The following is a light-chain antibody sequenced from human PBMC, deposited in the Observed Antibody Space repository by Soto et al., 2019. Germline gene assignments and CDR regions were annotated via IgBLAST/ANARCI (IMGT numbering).Light chain of an antibody. CDR3: SSYAGSNNPYV. CDR1: SSDVDGYNY. V-gene: IGLV2-8*01. J-gene: IGLJ1*01. Sequence: QSVLTQPPSASGSPGQSVTISCTGTSSDVDGYNYVSWYQQHPGKAPNLMIYEVSKRPSGVPDRFSGSKSGNTASLTVSGLQAEDEADYYCSSYAGSNNPYVFGTGTKVTVL. CDR2: EVS.